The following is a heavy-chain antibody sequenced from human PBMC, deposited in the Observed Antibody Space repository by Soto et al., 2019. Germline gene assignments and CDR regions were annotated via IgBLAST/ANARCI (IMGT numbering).Heavy chain of an antibody. J-gene: IGHJ4*02. CDR3: ARGHIPVYGPVPDYFDS. CDR2: VTHSGST. V-gene: IGHV4-34*02. D-gene: IGHD2-21*01. Sequence: QVHLQQWGAGLLKPSETLSLTCGVYGGSLRGSYWSWIRQPPGKALEWLGKVTHSGSTTFNPSLKSRVSVSVDTSYNQFSLKLTSVTAADTAVYYCARGHIPVYGPVPDYFDSWGQGTLVTVSS. CDR1: GGSLRGSY.